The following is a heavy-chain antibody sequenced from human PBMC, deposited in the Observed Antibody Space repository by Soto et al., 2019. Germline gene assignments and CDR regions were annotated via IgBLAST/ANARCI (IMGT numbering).Heavy chain of an antibody. D-gene: IGHD5-18*01. J-gene: IGHJ5*02. CDR2: IYYNGII. Sequence: QVSLQESGPGLVKPSQTLSLSCTVSGDSITDGDYYWSWIRQPPGKDLEWIAYIYYNGIINYNPSLKIRVTISLDPSKNQFSLTMTSVTDADTAVYSCARGIQEGFDPWGQGTLVTVSS. CDR1: GDSITDGDYY. CDR3: ARGIQEGFDP. V-gene: IGHV4-30-4*01.